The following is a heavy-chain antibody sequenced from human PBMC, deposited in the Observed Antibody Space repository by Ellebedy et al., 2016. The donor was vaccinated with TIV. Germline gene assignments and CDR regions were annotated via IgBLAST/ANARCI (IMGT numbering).Heavy chain of an antibody. D-gene: IGHD4-17*01. CDR2: IRSKANSYAT. CDR1: GFTFSGSA. V-gene: IGHV3-73*01. J-gene: IGHJ4*02. CDR3: TNGDYVGY. Sequence: GESLKISCAASGFTFSGSAMHWVRQASGKGLEWVGRIRSKANSYATAYAASVKGRFTISRDDSKNTAYLQMNSLKTEDTAVYYCTNGDYVGYWGQGTLVTVSS.